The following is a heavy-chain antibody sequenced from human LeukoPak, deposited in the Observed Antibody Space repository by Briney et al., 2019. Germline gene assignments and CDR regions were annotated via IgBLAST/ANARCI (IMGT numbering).Heavy chain of an antibody. CDR3: ARAGYYYGSSGYPEYFQH. D-gene: IGHD3-22*01. V-gene: IGHV3-21*01. CDR1: GFTFSSYS. Sequence: GGSLRLSCAASGFTFSSYSMNWVRQAPGKGLEWVSFISSSSSYIYYADSVKGRFTISRDNAKNSLYLQMNSLRAEDTAVYYCARAGYYYGSSGYPEYFQHWGQGTLVTVSS. J-gene: IGHJ1*01. CDR2: ISSSSSYI.